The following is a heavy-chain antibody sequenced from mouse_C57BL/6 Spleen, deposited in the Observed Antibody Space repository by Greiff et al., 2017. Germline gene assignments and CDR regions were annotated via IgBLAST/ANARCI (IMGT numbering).Heavy chain of an antibody. D-gene: IGHD1-1*01. Sequence: QVQLQQSGAELVRPGSSVKLSCKASGYTFTSYWMHWVKQRPIQGLEWIGNIDPSDSETHYNQKFKDKATLTVDKSSSTAYMQLSSLTSEDSAVYYCARLLLRGAMDYWGQGTSVTVSS. CDR2: IDPSDSET. CDR1: GYTFTSYW. CDR3: ARLLLRGAMDY. J-gene: IGHJ4*01. V-gene: IGHV1-52*01.